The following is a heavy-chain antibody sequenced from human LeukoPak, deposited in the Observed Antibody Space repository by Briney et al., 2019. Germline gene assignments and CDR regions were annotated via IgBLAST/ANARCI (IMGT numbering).Heavy chain of an antibody. CDR3: ARGVYDILTETYYYYYMDV. V-gene: IGHV1-8*03. D-gene: IGHD3-9*01. Sequence: VASVKVSCKTSGYTFTSYSINWVRQAPGQGLEWMGWMNPNSGNTGYAQKFQGRVTITRNTSISTAYMELSSLRSEDTAVYYCARGVYDILTETYYYYYMDVWGKGTTATVSS. CDR1: GYTFTSYS. CDR2: MNPNSGNT. J-gene: IGHJ6*03.